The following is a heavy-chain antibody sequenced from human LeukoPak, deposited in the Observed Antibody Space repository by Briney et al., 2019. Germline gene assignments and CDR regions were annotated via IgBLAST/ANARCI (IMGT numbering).Heavy chain of an antibody. Sequence: SQTLSLTCTVSTGSSGSGGYSWSWIRQHPGKGLEWIGNIYYSGSTNYNPSLKSRVTISVDTSKNQFSLKLSSVTAADTAVYYCARLRRGSYSYWGQGTLVTVSS. CDR2: IYYSGST. V-gene: IGHV4-31*03. D-gene: IGHD1-26*01. J-gene: IGHJ4*02. CDR3: ARLRRGSYSY. CDR1: TGSSGSGGYS.